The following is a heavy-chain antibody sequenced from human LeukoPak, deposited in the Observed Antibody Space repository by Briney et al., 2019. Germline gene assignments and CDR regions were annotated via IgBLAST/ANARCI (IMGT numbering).Heavy chain of an antibody. CDR2: ISYSGYT. J-gene: IGHJ4*02. CDR3: ARGRNDNGGMFFDS. D-gene: IGHD4-23*01. CDR1: GGSIRTYY. Sequence: SETLSLTCTVSGGSIRTYYWSWIRQAPGKGLEWIGFISYSGYTSYSPPPQESSRHLSRHVQEPVYPEAELHDRSDTAIYYCARGRNDNGGMFFDSWAQGTLVTVSS. V-gene: IGHV4-59*01.